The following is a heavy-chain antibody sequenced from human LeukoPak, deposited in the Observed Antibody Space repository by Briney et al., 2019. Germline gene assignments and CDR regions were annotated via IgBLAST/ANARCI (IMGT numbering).Heavy chain of an antibody. Sequence: SGTLSLTCAVSGGSISSCNWWSWVRQPPGKGLEWIGEIHHSGSTNYNPSLKSRVTISVDTSKNQFSLKLSSVTAADTAVYYCARLVVSSWYHEVLLGRDYWGQGTLVTVSS. CDR3: ARLVVSSWYHEVLLGRDY. D-gene: IGHD6-13*01. CDR1: GGSISSCNW. J-gene: IGHJ4*02. CDR2: IHHSGST. V-gene: IGHV4-4*02.